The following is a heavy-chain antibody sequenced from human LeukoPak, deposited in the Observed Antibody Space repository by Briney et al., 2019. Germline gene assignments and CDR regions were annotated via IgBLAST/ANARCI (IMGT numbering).Heavy chain of an antibody. D-gene: IGHD2-2*01. CDR1: GFTFSSYG. Sequence: GGSLRLSRAASGFTFSSYGMHWVRQAPGKGLEWVAFIRYDGSNKYYADSVKGRFTISRDNSKNTLYLQMNSLRAEETAVYYCAKVIPDIVVVPAAIPGTWGQGTLVTVSS. CDR3: AKVIPDIVVVPAAIPGT. J-gene: IGHJ4*02. CDR2: IRYDGSNK. V-gene: IGHV3-30*02.